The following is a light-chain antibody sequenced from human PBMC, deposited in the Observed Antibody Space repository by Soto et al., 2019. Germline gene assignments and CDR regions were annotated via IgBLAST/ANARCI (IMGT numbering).Light chain of an antibody. CDR2: KAS. J-gene: IGKJ1*01. Sequence: IQMTQSPSTLSASVGDRVTITCRASQSISTSLAWYQQKPGKAPKVLIYKASSLESGVPSRFSGSGSGTEFTLTISSLQPDDFATYYCQHCDTYWTFGHGTKVEIK. CDR1: QSISTS. CDR3: QHCDTYWT. V-gene: IGKV1-5*03.